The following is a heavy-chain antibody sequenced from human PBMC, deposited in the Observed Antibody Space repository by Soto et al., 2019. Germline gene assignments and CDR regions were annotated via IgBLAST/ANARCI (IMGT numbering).Heavy chain of an antibody. V-gene: IGHV3-23*01. CDR3: EEEGCVHYVRSVLEFRLNGTTDL. D-gene: IGHD3-10*02. J-gene: IGHJ2*01. CDR2: ISGSGGST. Sequence: GKGLEWVSAISGSGGSTYYADSVKGRFTISRDNSKNTLYLQMNSLRAEDTAVYFCEEEGCVHYVRSVLEFRLNGTTDL.